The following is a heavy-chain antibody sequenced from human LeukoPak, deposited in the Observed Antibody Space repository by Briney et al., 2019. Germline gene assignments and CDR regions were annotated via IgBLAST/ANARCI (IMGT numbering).Heavy chain of an antibody. CDR1: GFTFSSYW. Sequence: SGGSLRLSCAASGFTFSSYWMHWVRQVPGKGLVWVSRINSDGSGTTYADSVKGRFTISRDNPKNTLYLQMNSLRAGDTAVYYCARETDSSGYYIDYWGQGTLVTVSS. J-gene: IGHJ4*02. D-gene: IGHD3-22*01. V-gene: IGHV3-74*01. CDR3: ARETDSSGYYIDY. CDR2: INSDGSGT.